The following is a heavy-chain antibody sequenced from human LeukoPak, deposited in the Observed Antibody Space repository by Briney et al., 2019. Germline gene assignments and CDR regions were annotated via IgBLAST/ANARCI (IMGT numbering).Heavy chain of an antibody. V-gene: IGHV3-66*01. J-gene: IGHJ4*02. Sequence: GESLRLSCAASGFTVSSNYMSWVRQAPGKGLEWVSVIYSGGSTYYADSVKGRFTISRDNSKNTLYLQMNSLRAEDTAVYYCARSVYYDSSGYTPRLDYWGQGTLVTVSS. CDR3: ARSVYYDSSGYTPRLDY. CDR2: IYSGGST. CDR1: GFTVSSNY. D-gene: IGHD3-22*01.